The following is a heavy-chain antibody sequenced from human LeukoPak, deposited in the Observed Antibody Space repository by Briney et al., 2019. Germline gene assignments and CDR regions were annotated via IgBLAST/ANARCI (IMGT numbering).Heavy chain of an antibody. J-gene: IGHJ5*02. Sequence: PSQTLSLTCTVSGGSISSGDYYWSWIRQPPGKGLEGIGDIYYSGSTYYNPSLKSRFTISVDTSKNQFSLKLSSVTAADTAVYYCARVSVELSNWFDPWGQGTLVTVSS. CDR1: GGSISSGDYY. V-gene: IGHV4-30-4*08. CDR2: IYYSGST. D-gene: IGHD4-23*01. CDR3: ARVSVELSNWFDP.